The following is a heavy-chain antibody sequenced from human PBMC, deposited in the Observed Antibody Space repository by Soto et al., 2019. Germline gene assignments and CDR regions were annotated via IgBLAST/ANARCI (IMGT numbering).Heavy chain of an antibody. CDR3: ARETDPHDAFDI. V-gene: IGHV3-48*01. CDR1: GFTFSSYS. CDR2: ISTSSSTI. J-gene: IGHJ3*02. Sequence: GGSLRLSCAASGFTFSSYSMNWVRQAPGKGLEWVSYISTSSSTIYYADSVKGRFTISRDNAKNSLYLQMNSLRAEDTAVYYCARETDPHDAFDIWGQGTMVTVSS.